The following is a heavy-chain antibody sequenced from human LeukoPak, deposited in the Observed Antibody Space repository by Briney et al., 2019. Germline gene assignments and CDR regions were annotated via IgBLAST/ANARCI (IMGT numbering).Heavy chain of an antibody. J-gene: IGHJ3*02. CDR2: MNPNSGNK. Sequence: ASVKVSCKASGYTFTSSDINWVRHATGQGLEWMGWMNPNSGNKGNTQKFQGTVTMTTNTSISTAYMELSKPRSDDTAAYNCVRSGYGGLDGFDIWGQGTMVTVSS. CDR3: VRSGYGGLDGFDI. D-gene: IGHD5-12*01. CDR1: GYTFTSSD. V-gene: IGHV1-8*01.